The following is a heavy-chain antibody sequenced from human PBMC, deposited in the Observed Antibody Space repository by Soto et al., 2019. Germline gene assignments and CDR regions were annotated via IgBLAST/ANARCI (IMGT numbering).Heavy chain of an antibody. V-gene: IGHV6-1*01. CDR1: GDSVSSNSAA. CDR3: ARDQGITIFGVVRAGYNWFDP. Sequence: SQTLSLTCAISGDSVSSNSAAWNWIRQSPSRGLEWLGRTYYRSKWYNDYAVSVKSRITINPDTSKNQFSLQLNSVTPEDTAVYYCARDQGITIFGVVRAGYNWFDPWGQGTMVTVSS. D-gene: IGHD3-3*01. CDR2: TYYRSKWYN. J-gene: IGHJ5*02.